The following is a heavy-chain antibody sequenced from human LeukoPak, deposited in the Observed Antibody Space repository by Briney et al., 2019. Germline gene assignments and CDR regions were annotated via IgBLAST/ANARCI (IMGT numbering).Heavy chain of an antibody. CDR3: ASRTRGSYGYYYYYYMDV. CDR1: GGSISSYY. Sequence: SETLSLTCTVFGGSISSYYWSWIRQPPGKGLEWIGYIYYSGSTNYNPSLKSRVTISVDTSKNQFSLKLSSVTAADTAVYYCASRTRGSYGYYYYYYMDVWGKGTTVTVSS. J-gene: IGHJ6*03. D-gene: IGHD3-16*01. V-gene: IGHV4-59*08. CDR2: IYYSGST.